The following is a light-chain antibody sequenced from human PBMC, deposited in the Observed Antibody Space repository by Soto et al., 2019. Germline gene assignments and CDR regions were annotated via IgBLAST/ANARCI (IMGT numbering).Light chain of an antibody. J-gene: IGKJ4*01. CDR1: QSISSW. CDR3: QQYDNRPLT. CDR2: DAS. V-gene: IGKV1-33*01. Sequence: DIQMTQSPSTLSASVGCRVTITCRASQSISSWLAWYQQKPGKAPKLLIYDASNLETGVPSRFSGSGSGTEFTFTISSLQPEDIATYYCQQYDNRPLTFGGGTKVDIK.